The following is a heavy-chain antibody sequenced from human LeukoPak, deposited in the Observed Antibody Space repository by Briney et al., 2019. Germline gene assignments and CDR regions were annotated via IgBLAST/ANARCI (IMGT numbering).Heavy chain of an antibody. D-gene: IGHD5-12*01. J-gene: IGHJ5*02. CDR3: AREIGSEAPGWFDP. V-gene: IGHV1-69*04. CDR2: IIPILGIA. CDR1: GYTFTNYA. Sequence: GASVKVSCKASGYTFTNYAISWVRQAPGQGLEWMGRIIPILGIANYAQKFQGRVTITADKSTSTAYMELSSLRSEDTAVYYCAREIGSEAPGWFDPWGQGTPVTVSS.